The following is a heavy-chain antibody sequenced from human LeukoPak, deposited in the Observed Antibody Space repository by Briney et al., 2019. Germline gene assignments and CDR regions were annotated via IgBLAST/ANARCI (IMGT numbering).Heavy chain of an antibody. Sequence: PGGSLRLSCAASGFTFSSYSMNWVRQAPRKGLEWVSSISSSSSYIYYADSVKGRFTISRDNAKNSLYLQMNSLRAEDTAVYYCARSRRATSSSWYNWFDPWGQGTLVTVSS. CDR3: ARSRRATSSSWYNWFDP. V-gene: IGHV3-21*01. CDR1: GFTFSSYS. J-gene: IGHJ5*02. D-gene: IGHD6-13*01. CDR2: ISSSSSYI.